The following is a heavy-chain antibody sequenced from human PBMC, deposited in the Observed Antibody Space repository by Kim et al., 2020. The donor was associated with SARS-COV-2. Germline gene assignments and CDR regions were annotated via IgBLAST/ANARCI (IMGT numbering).Heavy chain of an antibody. Sequence: SETLSLTCTVSGGSINSFTDYWGWIRQPPGKGLEWIGSFSYNGNTYYNPSLKSRVTISADASKNQFSLILSSVTAADTATYYCARRKLAGATRPWGQGT. CDR2: FSYNGNT. J-gene: IGHJ4*02. CDR1: GGSINSFTDY. CDR3: ARRKLAGATRP. D-gene: IGHD1-26*01. V-gene: IGHV4-39*01.